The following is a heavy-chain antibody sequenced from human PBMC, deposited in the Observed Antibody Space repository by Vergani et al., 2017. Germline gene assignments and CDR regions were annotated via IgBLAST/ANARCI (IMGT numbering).Heavy chain of an antibody. D-gene: IGHD2-2*02. CDR1: GFSFSGYW. J-gene: IGHJ4*02. V-gene: IGHV3-74*01. Sequence: EVQLVESGGGLIHPGGSLRLSCEGSGFSFSGYWMHWVRQSPEKGLVWVSRIKSDGSITNYADSVKGRFTISRDNAKNTLYLQMNSLRAEDTAVYYCAKVHCSSTSCYNDEEDDVDYWGQGTLVTVSS. CDR3: AKVHCSSTSCYNDEEDDVDY. CDR2: IKSDGSIT.